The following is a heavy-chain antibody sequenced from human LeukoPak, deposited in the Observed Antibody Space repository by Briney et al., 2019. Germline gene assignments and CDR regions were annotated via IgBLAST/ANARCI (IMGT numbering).Heavy chain of an antibody. Sequence: GGSLRLSCAASGFTFSSYAMSWVRQAPGKGLEWVSAVSGDATGTYYEDSVKGRFTVSRDKSKNTLYLQMNSLRAEDTAVYYCARGGYYSDSRDYYPFDYWGQGTLVTVSS. CDR1: GFTFSSYA. D-gene: IGHD3-22*01. CDR3: ARGGYYSDSRDYYPFDY. V-gene: IGHV3-23*01. J-gene: IGHJ4*02. CDR2: VSGDATGT.